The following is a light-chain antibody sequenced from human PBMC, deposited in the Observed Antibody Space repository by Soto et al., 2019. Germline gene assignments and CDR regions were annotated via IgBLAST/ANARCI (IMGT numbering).Light chain of an antibody. Sequence: QSVLTQPASVSGSPGQSITISCTGTSSDVGSYNLVSWYQQHPGKAPKLMIYEGSKRPSGVSNRFSGSKSGNTASLTISGLQAEDEDDYYCCSCAGSSTPFGTGTKVTVL. CDR3: CSCAGSSTP. CDR2: EGS. V-gene: IGLV2-23*01. J-gene: IGLJ1*01. CDR1: SSDVGSYNL.